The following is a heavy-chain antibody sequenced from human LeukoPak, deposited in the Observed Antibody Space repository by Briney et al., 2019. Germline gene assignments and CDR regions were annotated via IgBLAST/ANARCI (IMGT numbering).Heavy chain of an antibody. CDR1: GFTFSAYW. CDR3: ARENTGISYKWFDP. J-gene: IGHJ5*02. CDR2: IKQDGREK. Sequence: GGSLRLSCAASGFTFSAYWMSWVRQAPGKGLEWVANIKQDGREKYYVDSVKGRFIISRDNAKSSLYLQMNSLGAEDTAVYYCARENTGISYKWFDPWGQGTLVTVSS. D-gene: IGHD3-10*01. V-gene: IGHV3-7*01.